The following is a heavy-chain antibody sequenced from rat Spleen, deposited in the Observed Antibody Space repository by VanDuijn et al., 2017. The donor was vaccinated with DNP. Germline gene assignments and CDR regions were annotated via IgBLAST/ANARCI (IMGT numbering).Heavy chain of an antibody. Sequence: EVQLVASGGDLVQPGRSLQLSCAASGFTFSDYYMAWVRQAPTKGLEWVAYIRYDGAITHFGDSVKGRFTISRDNARSTLYLQMNSLRSEDMATYYCVRWNSGHFDYWGQGVMVTVSS. J-gene: IGHJ2*01. CDR2: IRYDGAIT. D-gene: IGHD4-3*01. V-gene: IGHV5-22*01. CDR3: VRWNSGHFDY. CDR1: GFTFSDYY.